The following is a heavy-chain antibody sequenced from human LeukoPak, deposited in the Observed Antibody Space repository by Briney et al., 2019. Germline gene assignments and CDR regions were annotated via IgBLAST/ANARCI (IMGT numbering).Heavy chain of an antibody. D-gene: IGHD6-19*01. Sequence: GGSLRLSCAASGFTFSSYWMHWVRQAPGKGLVWVSRINSDGSITTYADSVKGRFTISRDNAKDALHLQMDNLRAEDTAVYYCARARWSSTGWFLGYWGQGTLVTVSS. J-gene: IGHJ4*02. CDR2: INSDGSIT. CDR1: GFTFSSYW. CDR3: ARARWSSTGWFLGY. V-gene: IGHV3-74*01.